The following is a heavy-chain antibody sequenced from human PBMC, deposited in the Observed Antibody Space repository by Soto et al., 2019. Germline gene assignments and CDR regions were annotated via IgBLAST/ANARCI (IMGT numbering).Heavy chain of an antibody. D-gene: IGHD4-17*01. CDR3: ARGLPTTVTILQS. V-gene: IGHV1-3*01. J-gene: IGHJ5*02. CDR2: FNVGNGNT. CDR1: GFPFAGNT. Sequence: QVQLVQSGAEVKKPGASVKVSCKASGFPFAGNTVLWVRQAPGPALEWMGWFNVGNGNTKLSQKFQGRFTLARDTSASTAYMELSSPRSEDTAVYYCARGLPTTVTILQSWGQGTLVTVAS.